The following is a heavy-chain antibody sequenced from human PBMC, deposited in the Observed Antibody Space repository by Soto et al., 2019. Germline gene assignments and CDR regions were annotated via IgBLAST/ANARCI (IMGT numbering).Heavy chain of an antibody. Sequence: ASVKVSCKASGGTFSSYAISWVRQAPGQGLKWMGGIIPIFGTANYAQKFQGRVTITADESTSTAYMELSSLRSEDTAVYYCARDQYYYGSGSPTWFDPWGQGTLVTVSS. CDR3: ARDQYYYGSGSPTWFDP. D-gene: IGHD3-10*01. CDR2: IIPIFGTA. V-gene: IGHV1-69*13. J-gene: IGHJ5*02. CDR1: GGTFSSYA.